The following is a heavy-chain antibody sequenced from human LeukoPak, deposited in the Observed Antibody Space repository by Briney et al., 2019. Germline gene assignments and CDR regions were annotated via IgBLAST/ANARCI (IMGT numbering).Heavy chain of an antibody. CDR1: GFTFSSNY. V-gene: IGHV3-53*01. J-gene: IGHJ4*02. Sequence: PGGSLGLSCAASGFTFSSNYMSWVRQAPGRGLEWVSVIYSGGSTYYADSVKGRFTISRDNSKNTLYLQMNSLRAEDTAVYYCARSFDGQPDYWGQGTLVTVSS. CDR3: ARSFDGQPDY. D-gene: IGHD2/OR15-2a*01. CDR2: IYSGGST.